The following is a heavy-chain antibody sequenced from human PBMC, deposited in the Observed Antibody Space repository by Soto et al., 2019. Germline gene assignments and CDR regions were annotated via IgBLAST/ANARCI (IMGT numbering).Heavy chain of an antibody. Sequence: VGSLRLSCAASGFTFSSYGMHWVRQAPGKGLEWVAVISYDGSNKYYADSVKGRFTISRDNSKNTLYLQMNSLRAEDTAVYYCAIIGGINYFDYWGQGTLVTVSS. J-gene: IGHJ4*02. CDR3: AIIGGINYFDY. V-gene: IGHV3-30*03. D-gene: IGHD3-16*01. CDR2: ISYDGSNK. CDR1: GFTFSSYG.